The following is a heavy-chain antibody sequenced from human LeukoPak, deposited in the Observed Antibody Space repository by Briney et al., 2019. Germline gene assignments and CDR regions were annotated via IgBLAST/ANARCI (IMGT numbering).Heavy chain of an antibody. CDR3: ARAGRFLEWAYYYYYMDV. V-gene: IGHV1-18*01. D-gene: IGHD3-3*01. Sequence: ASVKVSCKASGYTFTSYGISWVRQAPGQGLEWMGWISAYNGNTSYAQKFQGRVTMTRDTSISTAYMELSRLRSDDTAVYYCARAGRFLEWAYYYYYMDVWGKGTTVTVSS. CDR2: ISAYNGNT. J-gene: IGHJ6*03. CDR1: GYTFTSYG.